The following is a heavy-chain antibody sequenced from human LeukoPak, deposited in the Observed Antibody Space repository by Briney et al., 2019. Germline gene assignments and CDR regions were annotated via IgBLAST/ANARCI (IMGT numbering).Heavy chain of an antibody. CDR2: IYGGGNI. J-gene: IGHJ4*02. Sequence: GGSLRLSCAASGFTVSSNYMNWVRQAPGKGLEWVSVIYGGGNIYYADSVKGRFTISRDNSKNTLYLQMNSLRAEDTAVYYCARGAGYNYLYYFDYWGQGTLVTVSS. CDR3: ARGAGYNYLYYFDY. D-gene: IGHD5-24*01. CDR1: GFTVSSNY. V-gene: IGHV3-53*01.